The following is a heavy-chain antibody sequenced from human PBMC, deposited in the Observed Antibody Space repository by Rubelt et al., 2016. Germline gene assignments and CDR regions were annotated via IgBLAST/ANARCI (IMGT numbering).Heavy chain of an antibody. CDR3: ARGVGRSWSFDN. V-gene: IGHV3-73*01. D-gene: IGHD6-13*01. Sequence: GLEWVGRIRSKVNSYATAYAASVKDRFTISRDDSKNTAYLQMNTLRAEDTAVYYCARGVGRSWSFDNWGQGTLVTVSS. CDR2: IRSKVNSYAT. J-gene: IGHJ4*02.